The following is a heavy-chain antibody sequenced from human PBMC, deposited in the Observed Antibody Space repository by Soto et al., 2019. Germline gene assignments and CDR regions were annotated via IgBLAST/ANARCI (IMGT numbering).Heavy chain of an antibody. CDR2: IIPLFGTT. J-gene: IGHJ6*02. V-gene: IGHV1-69*06. Sequence: QVQVVQSGAEVKRPGSSVNVSCTASGGYFNNRQTLNSYPISCVRQAPGQGLEWLGGIIPLFGTTNYAQRFQGRVTITADKSTSTTYLALNNVTSDDTAGYYCAKSGWGEIYDYYYAMDVWGQGTTVTVSS. CDR3: AKSGWGEIYDYYYAMDV. CDR1: GGYFNNRQTLNSYP. D-gene: IGHD3-10*01.